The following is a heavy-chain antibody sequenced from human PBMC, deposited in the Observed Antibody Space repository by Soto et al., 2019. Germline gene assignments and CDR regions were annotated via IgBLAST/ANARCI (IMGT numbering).Heavy chain of an antibody. CDR2: INHSGST. CDR3: ARSFGLAAAGPFDY. D-gene: IGHD6-13*01. Sequence: SETLSLTCAVYGVSFGGYYWSWIRQPPGKGLEWIGEINHSGSTNYNPSLKSRVTISIDTSKNQFSLKLSSVTAADTVVYYCARSFGLAAAGPFDYWGQGTLVTVSS. J-gene: IGHJ4*02. CDR1: GVSFGGYY. V-gene: IGHV4-34*01.